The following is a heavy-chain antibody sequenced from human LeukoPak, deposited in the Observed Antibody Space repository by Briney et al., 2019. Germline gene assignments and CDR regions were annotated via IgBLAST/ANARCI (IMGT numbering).Heavy chain of an antibody. J-gene: IGHJ4*02. V-gene: IGHV5-10-1*01. CDR3: ARLVFIQPLSTDFDC. D-gene: IGHD3-3*01. CDR2: IDPSDSYT. Sequence: GESLKISCKGSGYSFTSYWISWVRQMPGKGLEWMGRIDPSDSYTNYSPSFQGHVTISADRSISTAYLQWSSLKASDTAMYYCARLVFIQPLSTDFDCWGQGTLVTVSS. CDR1: GYSFTSYW.